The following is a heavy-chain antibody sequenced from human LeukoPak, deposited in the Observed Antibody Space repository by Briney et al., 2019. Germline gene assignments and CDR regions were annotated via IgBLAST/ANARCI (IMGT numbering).Heavy chain of an antibody. CDR3: ARDIHSVAFDI. V-gene: IGHV3-74*01. CDR2: IDHDGINT. CDR1: GFTFSTYW. J-gene: IGHJ3*02. Sequence: GGSLRLSCAASGFTFSTYWMHWVRQAPGKGLVWVSRIDHDGINTYYADSVKGRFTISRDNAKRSVYLQMNSLGVEDTAVYYCARDIHSVAFDIWGQGTMVTVSS.